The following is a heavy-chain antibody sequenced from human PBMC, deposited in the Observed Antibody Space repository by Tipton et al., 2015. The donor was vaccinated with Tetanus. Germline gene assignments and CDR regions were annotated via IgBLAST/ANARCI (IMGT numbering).Heavy chain of an antibody. D-gene: IGHD1-1*01. Sequence: VQSGAEVKKPGAPVKVSCKASGYTFTSFGINWVRQAPGQGLEWMGWINTDKGSTNYAQNLQGRVIMTTDTSTLTAYMELRSLRSDDTAVYYCARGGTMDYWGQGTLVTVSA. CDR3: ARGGTMDY. J-gene: IGHJ4*02. V-gene: IGHV1-18*01. CDR1: GYTFTSFG. CDR2: INTDKGST.